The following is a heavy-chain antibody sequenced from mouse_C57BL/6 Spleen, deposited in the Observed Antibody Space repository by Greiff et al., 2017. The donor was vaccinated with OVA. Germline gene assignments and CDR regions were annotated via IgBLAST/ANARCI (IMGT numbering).Heavy chain of an antibody. CDR2: IDPETGGT. D-gene: IGHD1-1*01. V-gene: IGHV1-15*01. Sequence: QVQLKQSGAELVRPGASVTLSCKASGYTFTDYEMHWVKQTPVHGLEWIGAIDPETGGTAYNQKFKGKAILTADKSSSTAYMELRSLTSEDSAVYYCTRGGLTTDFDYWGQGTTLTVSS. CDR3: TRGGLTTDFDY. CDR1: GYTFTDYE. J-gene: IGHJ2*01.